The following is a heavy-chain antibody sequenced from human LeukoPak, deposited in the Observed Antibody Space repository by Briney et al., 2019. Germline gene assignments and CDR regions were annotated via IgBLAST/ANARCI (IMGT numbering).Heavy chain of an antibody. CDR3: ARHGNWDSFDY. D-gene: IGHD7-27*01. CDR1: GDSINSSDYY. CDR2: IYCSGST. V-gene: IGHV4-39*01. Sequence: SETLSLTCTVSGDSINSSDYYWAWIRQPPGEGLEWIGTIYCSGSTYYKSSLKSRLTISVDSSKNQFSLKMISVTAADTGVYYCARHGNWDSFDYWGQGALVTVSS. J-gene: IGHJ4*02.